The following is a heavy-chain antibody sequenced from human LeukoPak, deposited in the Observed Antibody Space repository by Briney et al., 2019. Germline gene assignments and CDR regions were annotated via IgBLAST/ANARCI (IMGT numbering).Heavy chain of an antibody. Sequence: ASVKVSCKASGYTFTDYYIHWVRQAPGQGLEWMGWFNPNSGGTSYAQKFQGRVTMTRDTSTSTVYMELSSLRSEDAAVYYCARVKPNYYDSSAYGTFDIWGQGTMVTVSS. CDR1: GYTFTDYY. V-gene: IGHV1-2*02. D-gene: IGHD3-22*01. CDR2: FNPNSGGT. J-gene: IGHJ3*02. CDR3: ARVKPNYYDSSAYGTFDI.